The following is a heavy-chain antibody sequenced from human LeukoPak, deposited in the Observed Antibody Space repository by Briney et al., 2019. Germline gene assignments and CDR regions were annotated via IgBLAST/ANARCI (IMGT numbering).Heavy chain of an antibody. CDR1: GFTFSSYA. CDR3: ARTFSSSWTPLFGY. V-gene: IGHV3-23*01. Sequence: PGGSLRLSCAASGFTFSSYAMSWVRQAPGKGLEGVSYISGSGGRTYYADSVKGRFTISRDNSKNTLCLQLNSLRAEDTAVYYCARTFSSSWTPLFGYWGHGTLVTVSS. CDR2: ISGSGGRT. D-gene: IGHD6-13*01. J-gene: IGHJ4*01.